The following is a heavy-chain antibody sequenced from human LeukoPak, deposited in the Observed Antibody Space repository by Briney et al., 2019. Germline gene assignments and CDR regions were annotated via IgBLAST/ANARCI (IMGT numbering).Heavy chain of an antibody. D-gene: IGHD5-12*01. Sequence: ASVKVSYKASGHTFTSYDINWVRQATGQGLEWMGWMNPNSGSTGYAQKFQGRVTMTRSTSISTAYMELSSLRSEDTAVYYCARGLYGYGHTFDYWGQGTLVTVSS. CDR1: GHTFTSYD. V-gene: IGHV1-8*01. CDR3: ARGLYGYGHTFDY. CDR2: MNPNSGST. J-gene: IGHJ4*02.